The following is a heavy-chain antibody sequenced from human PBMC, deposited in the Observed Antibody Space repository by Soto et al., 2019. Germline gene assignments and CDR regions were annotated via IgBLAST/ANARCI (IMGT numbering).Heavy chain of an antibody. J-gene: IGHJ4*02. CDR2: ISYDGSNK. D-gene: IGHD3-9*01. CDR3: ARAEDPDWSQQYFDY. CDR1: GFTFSSYA. Sequence: GGSLRLSCAASGFTFSSYAMHWVRQAPGKGLEWVAVISYDGSNKYYADSVKGRFTISRDNSKNTLYLQMNSLRAEDTAVYYCARAEDPDWSQQYFDYWGQGTLVTVSS. V-gene: IGHV3-30-3*01.